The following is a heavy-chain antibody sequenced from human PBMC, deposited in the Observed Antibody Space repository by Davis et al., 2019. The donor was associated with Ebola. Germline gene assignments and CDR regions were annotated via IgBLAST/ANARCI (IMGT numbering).Heavy chain of an antibody. J-gene: IGHJ4*02. CDR2: IGSGGAGI. Sequence: GGSLRLSCAASGFTFSSYSMTWVRQAPGKGLEWVSVIGSGGAGIQYADFVKGRFTISRDNSKNTLFLQMNSLRVEVTAVYYCTRAAFGSYYFDYWGQGTLVTVSS. CDR1: GFTFSSYS. D-gene: IGHD3-3*01. CDR3: TRAAFGSYYFDY. V-gene: IGHV3-23*01.